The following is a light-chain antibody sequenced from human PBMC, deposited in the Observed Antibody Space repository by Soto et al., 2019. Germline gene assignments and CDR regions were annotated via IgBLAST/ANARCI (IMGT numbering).Light chain of an antibody. J-gene: IGKJ5*01. Sequence: DIQMTQSPSSLSASVGDRVTITCRASLPISNYLAWYQQKPGKIPSLLIYAASTLQAGVPSRFSATVSGTEFSLTITSLQPEDFATYYCQQLFDSPITFGQGTRLEIK. CDR1: LPISNY. CDR3: QQLFDSPIT. V-gene: IGKV1-27*01. CDR2: AAS.